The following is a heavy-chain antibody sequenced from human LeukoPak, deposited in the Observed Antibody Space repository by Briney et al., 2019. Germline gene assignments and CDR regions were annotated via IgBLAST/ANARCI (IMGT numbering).Heavy chain of an antibody. J-gene: IGHJ3*02. CDR2: INPNSGGT. CDR3: ARPSGRLWFGEFYAFDI. Sequence: ASVKVSCKASGYTFTGYYMHWVRQAPGQGLEWMGWINPNSGGTNYAQKFQGRVTMTRDTSISTAYMELSRLRSDDTAVYYCARPSGRLWFGEFYAFDIWGQGTMVTVSS. CDR1: GYTFTGYY. V-gene: IGHV1-2*02. D-gene: IGHD3-10*01.